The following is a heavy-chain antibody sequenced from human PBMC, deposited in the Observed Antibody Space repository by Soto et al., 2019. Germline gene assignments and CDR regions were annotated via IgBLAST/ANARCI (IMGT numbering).Heavy chain of an antibody. CDR1: GFSLSTSGVG. V-gene: IGHV2-5*02. CDR2: IYWDDDK. J-gene: IGHJ5*02. CDR3: AHRPGIVGATDPNWFDP. Sequence: SGPTLVNPTQTLTLTCNFSGFSLSTSGVGVGWIRQPPGKALEWLALIYWDDDKRYSPSLKSRLTITKDTSKNQVVLTMTNMDPVDTATYYCAHRPGIVGATDPNWFDPWGQGTLVTVSS. D-gene: IGHD1-26*01.